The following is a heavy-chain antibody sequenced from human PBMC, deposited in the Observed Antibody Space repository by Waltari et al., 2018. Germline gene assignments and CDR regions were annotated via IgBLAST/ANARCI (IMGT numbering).Heavy chain of an antibody. V-gene: IGHV1-46*01. D-gene: IGHD3-3*01. CDR1: GYTFTSYY. CDR3: ARDHYDFWSGYLQLDYYYGMDV. CDR2: INPSGGST. Sequence: QVQLVQSGAEVKKPGASVKVSCKASGYTFTSYYMHWVRQAPGQGLEWMGIINPSGGSTSYAKKFQGRVTMTRETSTSTVYMELSSLRSEDTAVYYCARDHYDFWSGYLQLDYYYGMDVWGQGTTVTVSS. J-gene: IGHJ6*02.